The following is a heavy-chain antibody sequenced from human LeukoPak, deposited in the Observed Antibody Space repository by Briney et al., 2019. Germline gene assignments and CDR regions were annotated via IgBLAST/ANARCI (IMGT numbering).Heavy chain of an antibody. V-gene: IGHV3-30*02. J-gene: IGHJ6*03. Sequence: GGSLRLSCAASGFTFSTYGIHWVRQAPGKGLEWVAFIRYDGSNKYYTDSVKGRFTISRDNSKNTLYLQMNSLRAEDTAVYYCAKGRGWQASYYYYYMDVWGKGTTVTISS. D-gene: IGHD5-24*01. CDR3: AKGRGWQASYYYYYMDV. CDR1: GFTFSTYG. CDR2: IRYDGSNK.